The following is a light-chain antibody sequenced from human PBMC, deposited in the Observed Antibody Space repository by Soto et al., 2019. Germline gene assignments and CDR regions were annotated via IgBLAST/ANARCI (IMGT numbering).Light chain of an antibody. CDR1: QSVNSNY. CDR2: GAS. CDR3: QQYGTSLFT. Sequence: EIVMTQSPGTLSLSPGERATLSCRASQSVNSNYLAWYQQKPGQAPRLLIFGASSRATGISDRFSGSGSGTDFTLTISRMEPEALAVYYCQQYGTSLFTFGPGTKVHIK. J-gene: IGKJ3*01. V-gene: IGKV3-20*01.